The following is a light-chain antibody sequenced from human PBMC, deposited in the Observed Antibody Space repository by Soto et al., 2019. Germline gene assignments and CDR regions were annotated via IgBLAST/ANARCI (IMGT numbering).Light chain of an antibody. Sequence: QSALTQPDSVSGSPGQSITISCTGTSSDVGSYNFVSWYQQHPGKAPKLMIYEGSERPSGVSNRFSGSKSGNTASLTISGLQAEDEADYYCCSYAGSSTWVFGGGTKLTVL. V-gene: IGLV2-23*01. CDR3: CSYAGSSTWV. CDR2: EGS. CDR1: SSDVGSYNF. J-gene: IGLJ3*02.